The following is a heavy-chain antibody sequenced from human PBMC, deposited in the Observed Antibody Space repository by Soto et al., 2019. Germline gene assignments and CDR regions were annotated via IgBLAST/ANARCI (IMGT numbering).Heavy chain of an antibody. CDR1: AGGFSSDL. D-gene: IGHD3-16*01. V-gene: IGHV1-69*06. CDR2: IIPTSNTA. J-gene: IGHJ4*02. Sequence: GASVNVSCKASAGGFSSDLSGWLRQAPGQGLEWMGWIIPTSNTANYAQEFQGRVTLTADKATSTVYMGLSSLRSDDTAVYYCARARTREGYASLDYWGQGTLVTVSS. CDR3: ARARTREGYASLDY.